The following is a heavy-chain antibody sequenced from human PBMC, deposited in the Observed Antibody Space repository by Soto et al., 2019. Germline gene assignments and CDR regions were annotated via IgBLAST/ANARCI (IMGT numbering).Heavy chain of an antibody. J-gene: IGHJ4*02. D-gene: IGHD2-21*02. Sequence: PGGSLRLSCAASGFTFSSYAMSWVRQAPGKGLEWVSAISGSGGSTYYADSVKGRFTISRDNSKNTLYPQMNSLRAEDTAVYYCAQYCGGDCYSPFIDYWGQGTLVTVS. V-gene: IGHV3-23*01. CDR3: AQYCGGDCYSPFIDY. CDR2: ISGSGGST. CDR1: GFTFSSYA.